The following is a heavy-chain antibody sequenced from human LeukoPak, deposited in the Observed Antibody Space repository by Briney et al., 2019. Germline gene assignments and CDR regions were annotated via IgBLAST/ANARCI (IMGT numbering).Heavy chain of an antibody. V-gene: IGHV1-46*01. D-gene: IGHD5-24*01. CDR1: GYTFTSYY. Sequence: ASVKVSCTASGYTFTSYYMHWVRQAPGQGLEWMGIINPSGGNTSYAQKFQGRVTMTRDTSSSTVYMELSSLRSEYPAQYWRSRAMGSVEMATRGAFDIWGQGTMVTVSS. CDR2: INPSGGNT. CDR3: SRAMGSVEMATRGAFDI. J-gene: IGHJ3*02.